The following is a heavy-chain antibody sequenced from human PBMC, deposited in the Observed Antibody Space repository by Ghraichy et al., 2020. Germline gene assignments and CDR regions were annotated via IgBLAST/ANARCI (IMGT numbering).Heavy chain of an antibody. CDR1: GFTFSSYS. CDR2: ISSSSSYI. V-gene: IGHV3-21*01. D-gene: IGHD3-3*01. J-gene: IGHJ6*03. Sequence: GGSLRLSCAASGFTFSSYSMNWVRQAPGKGLEWVSSISSSSSYIYYADSVKGRFTISRDNAKNSLYLQMNSLRAEDTAVYYCARGYYDFWSGYYPVGLGYYYYYMDVWGKGTTVTVSS. CDR3: ARGYYDFWSGYYPVGLGYYYYYMDV.